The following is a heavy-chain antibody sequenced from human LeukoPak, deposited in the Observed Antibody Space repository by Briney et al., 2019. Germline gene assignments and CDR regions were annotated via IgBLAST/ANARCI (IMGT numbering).Heavy chain of an antibody. V-gene: IGHV1-18*01. J-gene: IGHJ4*02. Sequence: ASVKVSCKASGYTFTSYGISWVRQAPGQGLEWMGWISAYNGNTNYAQKLKGRVTMTTYTYTSTAYMELRSLRFDDTAVYYCARGQTNRLLWVGELLSNINPFDYWGQGTLVTVSS. CDR1: GYTFTSYG. D-gene: IGHD3-10*01. CDR2: ISAYNGNT. CDR3: ARGQTNRLLWVGELLSNINPFDY.